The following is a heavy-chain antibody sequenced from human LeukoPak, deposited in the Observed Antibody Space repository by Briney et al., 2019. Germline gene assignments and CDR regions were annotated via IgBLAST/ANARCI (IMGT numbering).Heavy chain of an antibody. Sequence: SVRVSCKASGGTFSSYAISWVRQAPGQGLEWMGRVIPILGITNLAQKFQGRVTVTADKSTSTACMELSSLRSEDTAVYYCASGLGDTYDYWGQGTPVTVSS. CDR1: GGTFSSYA. J-gene: IGHJ4*02. CDR2: VIPILGIT. V-gene: IGHV1-69*04. CDR3: ASGLGDTYDY. D-gene: IGHD4-17*01.